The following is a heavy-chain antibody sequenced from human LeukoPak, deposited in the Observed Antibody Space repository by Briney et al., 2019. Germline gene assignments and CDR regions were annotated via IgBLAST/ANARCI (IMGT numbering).Heavy chain of an antibody. V-gene: IGHV3-30-3*01. D-gene: IGHD6-6*01. CDR2: ISYDGSNK. Sequence: PGGSLRLSCAASGFTFSSYAMHWVRQAPGKGLEWVAVISYDGSNKYYADSVKGRFTISRDNSKNTLYLQMNSLRAEDTAVYYCAKDNTLASSSSPTHFDYWGQGTLVTVSS. CDR3: AKDNTLASSSSPTHFDY. CDR1: GFTFSSYA. J-gene: IGHJ4*02.